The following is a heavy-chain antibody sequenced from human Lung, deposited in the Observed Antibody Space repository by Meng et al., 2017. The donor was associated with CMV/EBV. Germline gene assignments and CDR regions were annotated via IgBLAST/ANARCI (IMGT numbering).Heavy chain of an antibody. CDR2: IYYSGST. D-gene: IGHD6-13*01. V-gene: IGHV4-39*01. Sequence: SETLSLXXTVSGGSISSSSYYWGWIRQPPGKGLEWIGSIYYSGSTYYNPSLKSRVTISVDTSKNQFSLKLSSVTAADTAVYYCARQTDTEGIAAAPDVWGQVTXVTVSS. CDR1: GGSISSSSYY. CDR3: ARQTDTEGIAAAPDV. J-gene: IGHJ6*02.